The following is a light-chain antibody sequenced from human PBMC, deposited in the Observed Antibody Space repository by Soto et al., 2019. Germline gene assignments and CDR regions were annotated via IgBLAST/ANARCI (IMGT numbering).Light chain of an antibody. CDR3: QQSYTTPSIT. CDR1: QSISTY. V-gene: IGKV1-39*01. CDR2: AAS. Sequence: DIQMTQSPSSLSASVGDRVTITCRASQSISTYLNWDQQKPGKAPKLLIYAASSLQSGVPASFSRRVSGTDFTLTISSLQPEDLASYFCQQSYTTPSITFRQGTRLEIK. J-gene: IGKJ5*01.